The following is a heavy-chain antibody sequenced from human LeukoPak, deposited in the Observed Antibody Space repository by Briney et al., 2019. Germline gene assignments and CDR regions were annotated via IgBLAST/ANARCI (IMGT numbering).Heavy chain of an antibody. Sequence: GGSLRLSCAASGLTFRNYAMSWVREAPGKGLEWVSTISGDGTETFFADSVKGRFTISRDNSKNTLYLQMNSLRAEDTAVYYCAKGSGEWRLWYYIDYWGQGTLVTVSS. CDR2: ISGDGTET. D-gene: IGHD5-18*01. CDR3: AKGSGEWRLWYYIDY. J-gene: IGHJ4*02. V-gene: IGHV3-23*01. CDR1: GLTFRNYA.